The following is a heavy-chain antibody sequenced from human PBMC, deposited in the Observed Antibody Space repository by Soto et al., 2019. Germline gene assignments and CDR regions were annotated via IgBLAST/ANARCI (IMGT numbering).Heavy chain of an antibody. V-gene: IGHV3-53*04. CDR2: IYSGGST. Sequence: PGGSLRLSCAASGFTVSSNYMSWVRQAPGKGLEWVSVIYSGGSTYYADSVKGRFTISRHNSKNTLYLQMNSLRAEDTAVYYCARGPKNHPMPDPYFDYWGQGTLLTVSS. CDR1: GFTVSSNY. J-gene: IGHJ4*02. D-gene: IGHD2-2*01. CDR3: ARGPKNHPMPDPYFDY.